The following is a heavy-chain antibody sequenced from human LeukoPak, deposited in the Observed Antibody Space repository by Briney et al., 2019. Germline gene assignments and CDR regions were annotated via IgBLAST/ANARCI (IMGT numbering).Heavy chain of an antibody. CDR3: ARWYSSGWYSDY. CDR1: GFSFSTYS. D-gene: IGHD6-19*01. CDR2: VSGTSEYI. Sequence: GGSLRLSCAASGFSFSTYSMIWVRQAPGKGLEWVSSVSGTSEYIYYADSVRGRFTISRDNAKNTVYLQMNSLRAEDTAVYYCARWYSSGWYSDYWGQGTLVTVSS. J-gene: IGHJ4*02. V-gene: IGHV3-21*06.